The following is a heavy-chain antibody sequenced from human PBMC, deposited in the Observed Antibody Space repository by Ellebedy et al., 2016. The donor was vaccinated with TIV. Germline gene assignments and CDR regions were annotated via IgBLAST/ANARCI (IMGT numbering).Heavy chain of an antibody. CDR2: IRYDGGKK. J-gene: IGHJ4*02. CDR3: VKDGRLDSLDY. D-gene: IGHD1-26*01. CDR1: GFIFSTYE. Sequence: PGGSLRLSCAASGFIFSTYEMNWVRQGPGKGLEWVSYIRYDGGKKDYADSVKGRFTISRDDSKITVFLQMNSLRPGDTAVYYCVKDGRLDSLDYWGQGTLVTVSS. V-gene: IGHV3-30*02.